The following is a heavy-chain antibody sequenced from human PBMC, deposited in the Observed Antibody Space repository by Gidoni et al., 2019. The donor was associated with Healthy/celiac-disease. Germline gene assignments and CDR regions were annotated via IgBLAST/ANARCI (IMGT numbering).Heavy chain of an antibody. CDR3: ARDPGRQWLVRSWFDP. Sequence: QLQLQESGPGLVKPSETLSLTCTVSGGSISSSSYYWGWIRQPPGKGLEWIGSIYYSGSTYYNPSLKSRVTISVDTSKNQFSLKLSSVTAADTAVYYCARDPGRQWLVRSWFDPWGQGTLVTVSS. J-gene: IGHJ5*02. CDR2: IYYSGST. CDR1: GGSISSSSYY. D-gene: IGHD6-19*01. V-gene: IGHV4-39*07.